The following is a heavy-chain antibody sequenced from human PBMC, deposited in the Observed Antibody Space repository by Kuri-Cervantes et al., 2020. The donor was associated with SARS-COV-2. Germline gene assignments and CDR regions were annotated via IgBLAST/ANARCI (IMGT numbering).Heavy chain of an antibody. J-gene: IGHJ4*02. CDR3: ARDRGYCSGGSCYSYYFDY. Sequence: GESLKISCAASGFTFSSYEMNWVRQAPGKGLEWVSYISSSGSTIYYADSVKGRFTISRDNAKNSLYLQVNSLRAEDTAVCYCARDRGYCSGGSCYSYYFDYWGQGTLVTVSS. V-gene: IGHV3-48*03. CDR1: GFTFSSYE. D-gene: IGHD2-15*01. CDR2: ISSSGSTI.